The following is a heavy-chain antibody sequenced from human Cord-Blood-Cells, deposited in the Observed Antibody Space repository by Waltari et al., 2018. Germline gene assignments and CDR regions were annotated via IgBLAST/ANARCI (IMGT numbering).Heavy chain of an antibody. CDR2: IKHSGST. J-gene: IGHJ6*02. D-gene: IGHD2-15*01. Sequence: QVQLQQWGAGLLKPSETLSLTCAVYGGSFSGYYWSWIRQPPGKGLEWIGEIKHSGSTNYNPSLKSRVTISVDTSKNQFSLKLSSVTAADTAVYYCARVVVAATGYYYGMDVWGQGTTVTVSS. CDR3: ARVVVAATGYYYGMDV. CDR1: GGSFSGYY. V-gene: IGHV4-34*01.